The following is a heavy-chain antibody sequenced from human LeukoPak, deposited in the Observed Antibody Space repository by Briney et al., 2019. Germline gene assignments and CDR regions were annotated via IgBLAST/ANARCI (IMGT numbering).Heavy chain of an antibody. CDR3: ARHTLSIVGASYFDY. D-gene: IGHD1-26*01. CDR2: IYYSGST. J-gene: IGHJ4*02. V-gene: IGHV4-59*08. CDR1: GGSISSYY. Sequence: ASETLSLTCTVSGGSISSYYWSWIRQPPGKGLEWIGYIYYSGSTNYNPSLKSRVTISVDTSKNQFSLKLSSVTAADTAVYYCARHTLSIVGASYFDYWGQGTLVTVSS.